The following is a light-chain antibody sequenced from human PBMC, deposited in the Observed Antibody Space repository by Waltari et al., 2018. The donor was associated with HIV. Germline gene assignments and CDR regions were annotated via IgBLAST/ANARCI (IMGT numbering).Light chain of an antibody. J-gene: IGKJ1*01. CDR2: WAS. Sequence: DIVMTQSPDSLALSLGASATLRCQPIQSIFYSSKIKNYLAWYQQKAGQTPKLLISWASTRDSGVPDRFSGSGSGTDFALTISNLQSEDVALYFCQQYYNTPPTFGQGTRVEI. CDR3: QQYYNTPPT. CDR1: QSIFYSSKIKNY. V-gene: IGKV4-1*01.